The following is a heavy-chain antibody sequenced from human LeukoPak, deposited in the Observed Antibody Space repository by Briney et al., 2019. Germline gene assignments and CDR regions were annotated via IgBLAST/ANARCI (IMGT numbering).Heavy chain of an antibody. D-gene: IGHD2-2*01. CDR3: ARAGCSSTSSQKYFDY. V-gene: IGHV4-34*01. CDR1: GGSFSGYY. J-gene: IGHJ4*02. CDR2: INHSGST. Sequence: PSETLSLTCAVYGGSFSGYYWSWIRQPPGKGLEWIGEINHSGSTNYNPSLKSRVTISVDTSKNQFSLKLSSVTAADTAVYYCARAGCSSTSSQKYFDYWGQGTLVTVSS.